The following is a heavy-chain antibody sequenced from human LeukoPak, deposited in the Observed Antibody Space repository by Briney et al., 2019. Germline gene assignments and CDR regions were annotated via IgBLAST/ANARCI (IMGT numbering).Heavy chain of an antibody. V-gene: IGHV4-39*01. J-gene: IGHJ1*01. CDR3: ARRRYYDSTGYLD. D-gene: IGHD3-22*01. CDR2: IYYSGST. CDR1: GGYISSSSYY. Sequence: SETLSLTCTVSGGYISSSSYYWDWIRQPSGRGPEWIGSIYYSGSTYYNPSLKSRVTIFLDTSKNQFSLKLASVTAADTAVYYCARRRYYDSTGYLDRGQGTLVTVSS.